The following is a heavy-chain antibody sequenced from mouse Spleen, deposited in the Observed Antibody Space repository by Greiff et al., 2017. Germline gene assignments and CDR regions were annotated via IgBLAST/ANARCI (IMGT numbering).Heavy chain of an antibody. V-gene: IGHV1-47*01. CDR1: GYTFTNYP. Sequence: QVQLQQSGAELVKPGASVKMSCTASGYTFTNYPIEWMKQNPGKSLEWIGNFHPYNDDTKYNEKFKGKATLTVEKSSSTVYLELSRLTSDGSTVYDCARREGDYDEGTGYFDVWGAGTTVTVSS. CDR3: ARREGDYDEGTGYFDV. J-gene: IGHJ1*01. CDR2: FHPYNDDT. D-gene: IGHD2-4*01.